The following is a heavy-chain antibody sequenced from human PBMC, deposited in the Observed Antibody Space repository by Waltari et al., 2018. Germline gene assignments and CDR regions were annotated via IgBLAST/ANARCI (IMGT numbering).Heavy chain of an antibody. CDR3: VKGNEIDY. CDR2: ISYDGSNE. J-gene: IGHJ4*02. Sequence: QVHLVESGGGVVQPGGSLRLSLAAAGFHFTLVGMHWVRQAPGKGLEWVSFISYDGSNENYADSVKGRFTMSRDNSKKMLYVQMNNLRAEDSAVYYCVKGNEIDYWGQGTLVTVSS. V-gene: IGHV3-30*02. CDR1: GFHFTLVG. D-gene: IGHD1-1*01.